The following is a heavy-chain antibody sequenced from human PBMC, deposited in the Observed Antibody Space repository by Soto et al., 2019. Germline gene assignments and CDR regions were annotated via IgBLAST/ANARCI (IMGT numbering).Heavy chain of an antibody. V-gene: IGHV4-31*03. CDR2: IYYSGST. D-gene: IGHD4-17*01. CDR1: GGSISSGGYY. Sequence: PSETLSLTCTVSGGSISSGGYYWSWIRQHPGKGLEWIGYIYYSGSTNYNPSLKSRVTISVDTSKNQFSLKLSSVTAADTAVYYCARHRRVTTTGNAFDIWGQGTMVTVSS. CDR3: ARHRRVTTTGNAFDI. J-gene: IGHJ3*02.